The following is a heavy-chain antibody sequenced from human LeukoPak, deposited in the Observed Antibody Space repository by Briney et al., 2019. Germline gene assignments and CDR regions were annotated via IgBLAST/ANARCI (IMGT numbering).Heavy chain of an antibody. Sequence: GGSLRLSCAASGFTFSSYGMHWVRQAPGKGLERVAVISYDGSNKYYADSVKGRFTISRDNSKNTLYLQMNSLRAEDTAVYYCANGYHYTSNLYVHFQLWGQGTLVTVSS. CDR3: ANGYHYTSNLYVHFQL. V-gene: IGHV3-30*18. D-gene: IGHD6-13*01. J-gene: IGHJ1*01. CDR1: GFTFSSYG. CDR2: ISYDGSNK.